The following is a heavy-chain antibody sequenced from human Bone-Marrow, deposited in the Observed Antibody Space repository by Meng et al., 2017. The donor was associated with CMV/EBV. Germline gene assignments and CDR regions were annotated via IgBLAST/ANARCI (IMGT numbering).Heavy chain of an antibody. CDR1: GGTFSSYA. J-gene: IGHJ5*02. D-gene: IGHD2-2*02. CDR2: IIPILGIA. CDR3: ARGGVSGCSSTSCYTGWFDP. V-gene: IGHV1-69*10. Sequence: SVKVSCKASGGTFSSYAISWVRQAPGQGLEWMGGIIPILGIANYAQKFQGRVTITADKSTSTAYMELSSLRSEDTAVYYCARGGVSGCSSTSCYTGWFDPWGQGTLVTVSS.